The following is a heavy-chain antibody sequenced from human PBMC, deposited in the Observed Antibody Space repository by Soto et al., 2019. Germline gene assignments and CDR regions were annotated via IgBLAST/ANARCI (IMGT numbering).Heavy chain of an antibody. J-gene: IGHJ4*02. D-gene: IGHD2-21*01. V-gene: IGHV1-18*01. CDR3: ARYFCGDDCYPDY. CDR1: GYTFTSYG. CDR2: ISAYNGNT. Sequence: GASVKVSCKASGYTFTSYGISWVRQAPGQGLEWMGWISAYNGNTNYAQELQGRVTMTTDTSTSTAYMGLRSLSSDDTAVYYCARYFCGDDCYPDYWAWEPWSPSPQ.